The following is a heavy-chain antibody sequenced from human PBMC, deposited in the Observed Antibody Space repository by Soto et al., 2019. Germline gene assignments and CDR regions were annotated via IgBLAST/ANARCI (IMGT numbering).Heavy chain of an antibody. Sequence: QVQLQESGPGLVKPSQTLSLTCTVSGGSISSGGYYWSWIRQHPGKGLEWIGYIYYSGSTYYNPSLKSRVTISVDTSKNQCSLQLSSVTAADTAVYYCAWGGEGEYFQHWGQGTLVTVSS. CDR1: GGSISSGGYY. V-gene: IGHV4-31*03. CDR3: AWGGEGEYFQH. D-gene: IGHD3-10*01. J-gene: IGHJ1*01. CDR2: IYYSGST.